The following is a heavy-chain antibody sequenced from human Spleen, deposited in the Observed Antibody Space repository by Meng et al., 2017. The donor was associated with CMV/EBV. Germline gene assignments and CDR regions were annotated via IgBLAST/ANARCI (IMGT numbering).Heavy chain of an antibody. CDR1: GYTFTGYF. CDR2: INPNSGAT. Sequence: SCMTSGYTFTGYFMHWVRQAPGQGLEWMGWINPNSGATEYAQKFQGRVTMTRDTSLSTAYMDLSRLRSDDTALYYCAASYSNYVFNYWGQGTLVTVSS. J-gene: IGHJ4*02. D-gene: IGHD4/OR15-4a*01. CDR3: AASYSNYVFNY. V-gene: IGHV1-2*02.